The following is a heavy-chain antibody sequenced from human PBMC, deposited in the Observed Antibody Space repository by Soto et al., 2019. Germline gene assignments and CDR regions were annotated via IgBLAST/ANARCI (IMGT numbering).Heavy chain of an antibody. CDR2: IYYSGST. CDR1: GGSISRYY. D-gene: IGHD6-13*01. J-gene: IGHJ4*02. CDR3: ARSSIAAAYDY. Sequence: QVQLQESGPGLVKPSETLSLTCTVSGGSISRYYWSWIRQPPGKGLEWIGYIYYSGSTNYNPSRKIRVTISVDTYKSQCSLKLSSVTAADTAVYYCARSSIAAAYDYWGQGTLVTVSS. V-gene: IGHV4-59*01.